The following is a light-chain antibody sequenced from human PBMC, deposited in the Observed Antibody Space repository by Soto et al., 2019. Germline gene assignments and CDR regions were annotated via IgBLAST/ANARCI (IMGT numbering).Light chain of an antibody. Sequence: QSVLTQPPSASGTPGQRVTISCSGSSSNIGSNYVYWYQQLPGTAPKLLIYKDNQRPSGVPDRFSGSKSGTSASLAISGLRSEDEADYYCAAWDGSLSDVFGTGTKVTVL. CDR1: SSNIGSNY. CDR2: KDN. V-gene: IGLV1-47*01. J-gene: IGLJ1*01. CDR3: AAWDGSLSDV.